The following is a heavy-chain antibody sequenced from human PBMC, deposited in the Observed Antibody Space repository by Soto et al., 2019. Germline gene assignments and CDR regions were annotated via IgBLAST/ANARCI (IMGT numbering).Heavy chain of an antibody. D-gene: IGHD6-13*01. Sequence: PSETLSLTCTVSGGSISSYYWSWIRQPPGKGLEWIGYIYYSGSTNYNPSLKSRVTISVDTSKNQFSLKLSSVTAADTAVYYCARGYSSSWTYYYYYVMDVWGQGTTVTGSS. CDR1: GGSISSYY. V-gene: IGHV4-59*01. J-gene: IGHJ6*02. CDR3: ARGYSSSWTYYYYYVMDV. CDR2: IYYSGST.